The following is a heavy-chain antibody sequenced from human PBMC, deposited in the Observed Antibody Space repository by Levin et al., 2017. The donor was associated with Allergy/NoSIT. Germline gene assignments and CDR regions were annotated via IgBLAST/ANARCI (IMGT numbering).Heavy chain of an antibody. D-gene: IGHD5-18*01. J-gene: IGHJ3*02. CDR3: ARVGAMAAYAFDI. CDR1: GFTVSSNY. V-gene: IGHV3-66*01. Sequence: RGESLKISCAASGFTVSSNYMSWVRQAPGKGLEWVSVIYSGGSTYYADSVKGRFTISRDNSKNTLYLQMNSLRAEDTAVYYCARVGAMAAYAFDIWGQGTMVTVSS. CDR2: IYSGGST.